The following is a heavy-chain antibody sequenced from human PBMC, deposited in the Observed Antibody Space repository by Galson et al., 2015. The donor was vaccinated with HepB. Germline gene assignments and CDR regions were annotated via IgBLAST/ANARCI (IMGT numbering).Heavy chain of an antibody. CDR2: ISGDGGT. CDR3: AKDQGYYYDSSGYYRSMGRGDMDV. CDR1: GFTFDDNA. Sequence: SLRLSCAASGFTFDDNAMHWVRQAPGKGLEWVSLISGDGGTYYADSVKGRFTISRDNSKNSLYLQMNSLRAEDTALYYCAKDQGYYYDSSGYYRSMGRGDMDVWGQGTTVTVSS. D-gene: IGHD3-22*01. J-gene: IGHJ6*02. V-gene: IGHV3-43D*04.